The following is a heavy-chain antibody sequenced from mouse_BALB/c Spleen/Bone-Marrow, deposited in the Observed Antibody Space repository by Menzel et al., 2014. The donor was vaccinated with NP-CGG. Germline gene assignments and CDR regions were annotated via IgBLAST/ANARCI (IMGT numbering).Heavy chain of an antibody. CDR2: INPYNDGT. Sequence: EVQLQQSGPELVKPGASVKMSCKASGYTFTSYVLHWVKQKPGQGLEWIGYINPYNDGTKSNEKSKGKATLTSDKSSSTAYMELSSLTSEDSAVYYCAREDGYYGMDYWGQGTSVTVSS. V-gene: IGHV1-14*01. J-gene: IGHJ4*01. CDR3: AREDGYYGMDY. CDR1: GYTFTSYV. D-gene: IGHD2-3*01.